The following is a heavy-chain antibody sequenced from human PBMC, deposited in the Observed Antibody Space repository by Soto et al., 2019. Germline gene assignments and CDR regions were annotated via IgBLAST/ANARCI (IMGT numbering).Heavy chain of an antibody. CDR1: GYTFSDYY. J-gene: IGHJ4*02. D-gene: IGHD2-2*01. Sequence: ASVKVSCKASGYTFSDYYMHWVRQARGQGLEWMGWINPYTGGTLYAQKFQDRVTLTRDTSISTAYMELRRLRSDDTAVYYCAAAYCSFTSCSTLLESDSWGQGPLVTVS. CDR3: AAAYCSFTSCSTLLESDS. V-gene: IGHV1-2*02. CDR2: INPYTGGT.